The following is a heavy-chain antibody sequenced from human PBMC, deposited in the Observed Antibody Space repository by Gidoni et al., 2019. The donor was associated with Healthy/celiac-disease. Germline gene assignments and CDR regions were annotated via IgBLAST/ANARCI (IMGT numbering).Heavy chain of an antibody. CDR3: AKDQRYYDFWSGYYEHYYYGMDV. V-gene: IGHV3-30*18. CDR2: ISYAGSNK. D-gene: IGHD3-3*01. Sequence: QVQLVESGGGVVQPGRSLRLSCAASGFTFSSYGLHWVRQAPGKGLEWVAVISYAGSNKYYADSVKGRFTISRDNSKNTLYLQMNSLIAEDTAVYYCAKDQRYYDFWSGYYEHYYYGMDVWGQGTTVTVSS. CDR1: GFTFSSYG. J-gene: IGHJ6*02.